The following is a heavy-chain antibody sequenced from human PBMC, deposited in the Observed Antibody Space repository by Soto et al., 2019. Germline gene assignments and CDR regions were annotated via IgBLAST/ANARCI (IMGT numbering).Heavy chain of an antibody. D-gene: IGHD6-6*01. V-gene: IGHV4-39*01. J-gene: IGHJ5*02. CDR3: ARSRSSSKMRVRWFDP. Sequence: SETLSLTCTVSGGSISSSSYYWGWIRQPPGKGLEWIGSIYYSGSTYYNPSLKSRVTISVDTSKNQFSLKLSSVTAADTAVYYCARSRSSSKMRVRWFDPWGQGTLVTVSS. CDR1: GGSISSSSYY. CDR2: IYYSGST.